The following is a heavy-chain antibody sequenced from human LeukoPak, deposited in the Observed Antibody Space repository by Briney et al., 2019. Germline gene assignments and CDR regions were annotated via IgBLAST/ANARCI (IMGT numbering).Heavy chain of an antibody. CDR1: GFTFSSYW. CDR2: INEVGSET. Sequence: GGSLRLSCAASGFTFSSYWMSWVRQAPGKGLEWVANINEVGSETHSVDSVKGRFTISRDSARNSLYLQMNSLRAEDTAVYYCARRLGGSSQRDYWGQGTLVTVSS. D-gene: IGHD1-26*01. J-gene: IGHJ4*02. V-gene: IGHV3-7*01. CDR3: ARRLGGSSQRDY.